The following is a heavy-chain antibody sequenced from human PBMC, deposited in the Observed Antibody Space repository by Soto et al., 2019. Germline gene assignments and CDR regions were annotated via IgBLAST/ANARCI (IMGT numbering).Heavy chain of an antibody. J-gene: IGHJ4*02. D-gene: IGHD3-10*01. CDR1: GDTFNFYT. V-gene: IGHV1-69*02. CDR2: FNPILSFS. CDR3: ATSFGSGRRAFDY. Sequence: SVKVSFKASGDTFNFYTINWVRQAPGLGLEWMGRFNPILSFSNSALKFQGRVTLTADKSTSTAYMVLSSLRSEDTAIYYCATSFGSGRRAFDYWGQGALVTVSS.